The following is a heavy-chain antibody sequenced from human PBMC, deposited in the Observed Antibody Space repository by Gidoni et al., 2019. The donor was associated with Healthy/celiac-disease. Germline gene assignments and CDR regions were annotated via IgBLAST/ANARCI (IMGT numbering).Heavy chain of an antibody. CDR3: ARDPGYCSSTSCPYGMDV. J-gene: IGHJ6*02. CDR2: INAGNGNT. CDR1: GYTFTSYA. Sequence: QVQLVQSGAEVKKPGASVKVSCKASGYTFTSYAMHWVRQAPGQRLEWMGWINAGNGNTKYSQKFQGRVTITRDTSASTAYMELSSLRSEDTAVYYCARDPGYCSSTSCPYGMDVWGQGTTVTVSS. D-gene: IGHD2-2*01. V-gene: IGHV1-3*01.